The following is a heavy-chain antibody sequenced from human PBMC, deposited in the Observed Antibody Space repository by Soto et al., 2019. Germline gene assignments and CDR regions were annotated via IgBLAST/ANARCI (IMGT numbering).Heavy chain of an antibody. CDR3: ARGYPYSSGP. CDR2: INHSGST. CDR1: GGSFSGYY. V-gene: IGHV4-34*01. Sequence: SETLSLTCAVYGGSFSGYYWSWIRQPPGKGLEWSGEINHSGSTNYNPSLKSRVTMTRDTSISTAYMEFSSLRSDDTAVYYCARGYPYSSGPWGQGPLVTVSS. J-gene: IGHJ5*02. D-gene: IGHD6-19*01.